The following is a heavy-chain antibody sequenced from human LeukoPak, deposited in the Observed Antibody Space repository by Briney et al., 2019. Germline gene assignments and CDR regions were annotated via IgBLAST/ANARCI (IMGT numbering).Heavy chain of an antibody. CDR1: GFTFDDYA. V-gene: IGHV3-9*03. Sequence: GRSLRLSCAASGFTFDDYAMHWVRQAPGKGLEWVSGISWNSGSIGYADSVKGRFTISRDNAKNSLYLQMNSLGAEDMALYYCAKDIPLFWSGSLFDYWGQGTLVTVSS. CDR3: AKDIPLFWSGSLFDY. CDR2: ISWNSGSI. D-gene: IGHD3-3*01. J-gene: IGHJ4*02.